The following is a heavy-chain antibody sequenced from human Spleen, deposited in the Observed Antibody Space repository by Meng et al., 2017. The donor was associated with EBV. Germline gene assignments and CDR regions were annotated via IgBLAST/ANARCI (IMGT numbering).Heavy chain of an antibody. J-gene: IGHJ4*02. CDR1: GFTFSNYA. CDR2: IGGDGANT. Sequence: EVQLVESGGGLEQPGGSLSLFCAASGFTFSNYAMSWVRQAPGKGLEWVSAIGGDGANTYYADSVKGRFTISRDNSKNTLYLQMNSLRAEDTAVYYCAFWTGDGYFEYWGQGTLVTVSS. CDR3: AFWTGDGYFEY. V-gene: IGHV3-23*04. D-gene: IGHD3/OR15-3a*01.